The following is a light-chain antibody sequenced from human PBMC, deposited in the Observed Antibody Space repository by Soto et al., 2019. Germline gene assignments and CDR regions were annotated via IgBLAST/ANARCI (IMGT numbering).Light chain of an antibody. V-gene: IGKV3-20*01. J-gene: IGKJ1*01. CDR3: QQYGGMWT. CDR1: QSVSSN. CDR2: GAS. Sequence: EIVMTQSPATLSVSPGERATLSCRASQSVSSNLAWYQQKPGQAPRLLIYGASSRATGIPDRFSGSGSGTDFTLSISRLEPEDFAVYYCQQYGGMWTFGQGTKVDIK.